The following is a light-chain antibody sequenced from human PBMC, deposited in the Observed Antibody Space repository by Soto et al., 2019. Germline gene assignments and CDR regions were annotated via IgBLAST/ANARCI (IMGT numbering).Light chain of an antibody. J-gene: IGLJ2*01. CDR3: SSYAGSNNV. CDR2: EVS. CDR1: SSDVGGYNY. V-gene: IGLV2-8*01. Sequence: QSALTQPPSASGSPGQSVTISCTGTSSDVGGYNYASWYQQHPGKAPKLMIYEVSKRPSGVPDRFSGSKSGNTASLTVSGLQAEDEADYYCSSYAGSNNVFGGGTKLTVL.